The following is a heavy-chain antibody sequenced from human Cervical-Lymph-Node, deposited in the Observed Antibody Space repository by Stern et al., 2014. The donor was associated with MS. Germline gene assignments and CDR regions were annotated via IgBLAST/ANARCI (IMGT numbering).Heavy chain of an antibody. CDR2: IRWNGGSR. V-gene: IGHV3-9*01. J-gene: IGHJ3*01. CDR1: GFTFDDYA. Sequence: VQLVESGGGLVQPGRSLRLSCVASGFTFDDYAMHWVRQAPGKGLEWVSGIRWNGGSRNYAGSVKGRVTISRDNAQHSLYLQLHSLRPEDTASYYCAKTRGRSYHDPFDLWGQGTMVIVSS. CDR3: AKTRGRSYHDPFDL. D-gene: IGHD3-16*02.